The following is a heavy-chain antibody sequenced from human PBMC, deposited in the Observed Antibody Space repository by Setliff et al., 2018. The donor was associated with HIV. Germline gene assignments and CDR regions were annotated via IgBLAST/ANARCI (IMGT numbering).Heavy chain of an antibody. CDR1: GFTFDDYA. D-gene: IGHD3-22*01. CDR2: ISWSGDSI. Sequence: SLRLSCAASGFTFDDYAIHWVRQAPGKGLEWVSGISWSGDSIGYADSVKGRFTISRDNAQNSLYLQMNSLRAEDTALYYCAKTEPPDYYDSSGYYYGYYFDYWGQGTLVTVSS. V-gene: IGHV3-9*01. CDR3: AKTEPPDYYDSSGYYYGYYFDY. J-gene: IGHJ4*02.